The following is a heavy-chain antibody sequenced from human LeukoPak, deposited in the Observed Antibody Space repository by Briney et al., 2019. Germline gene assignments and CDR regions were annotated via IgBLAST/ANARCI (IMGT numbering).Heavy chain of an antibody. CDR2: IKQDGSAK. J-gene: IGHJ4*02. Sequence: QPGGSLRLSCAASGFTFSTYWMTWVRQAPGKGLEWVANIKQDGSAKYYVDSLRGRFSISRDNVKNSLCLQMNSLSAEDTAVYYCARCPYDSTGYYSVPSHLDYWGQGTLVTVSS. CDR3: ARCPYDSTGYYSVPSHLDY. CDR1: GFTFSTYW. D-gene: IGHD3-22*01. V-gene: IGHV3-7*01.